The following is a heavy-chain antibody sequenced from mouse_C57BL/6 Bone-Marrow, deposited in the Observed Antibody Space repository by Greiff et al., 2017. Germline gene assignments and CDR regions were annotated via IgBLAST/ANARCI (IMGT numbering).Heavy chain of an antibody. D-gene: IGHD2-3*01. J-gene: IGHJ3*01. CDR1: GFNIKDDY. Sequence: VQLKQSGAELVRPGASVKLSCTASGFNIKDDYMHWVKQRPEQGLEWIGWIDPENGDTEYASKFQGKATITADTSSNTAYLQLSSLTSEDTAVYYCTTGYDWFAYWGQGTLVTVSA. V-gene: IGHV14-4*01. CDR2: IDPENGDT. CDR3: TTGYDWFAY.